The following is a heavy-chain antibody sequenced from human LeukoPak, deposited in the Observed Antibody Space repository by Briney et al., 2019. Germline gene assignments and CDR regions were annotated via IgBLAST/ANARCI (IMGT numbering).Heavy chain of an antibody. Sequence: GGSLRLSCAASGFTFGSYGMHWVRQAPGKGLEWVAVISYDGSNKYYADSVKGRFTISRDNSKNTLYLQMNSLRAEDTAVYYCAKDYYYDSSGYYPQPIDYWGQGTLVTVSS. J-gene: IGHJ4*02. CDR2: ISYDGSNK. CDR3: AKDYYYDSSGYYPQPIDY. D-gene: IGHD3-22*01. V-gene: IGHV3-30*18. CDR1: GFTFGSYG.